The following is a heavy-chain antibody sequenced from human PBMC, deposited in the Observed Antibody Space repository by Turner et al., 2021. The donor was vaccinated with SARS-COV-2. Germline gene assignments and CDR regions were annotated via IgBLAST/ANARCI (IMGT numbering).Heavy chain of an antibody. Sequence: EVQLVESGGGLVKPGGSLTLSCAASGFTFSSYAMSWVRQAPGKGLGWVSAISVSGGRTYYADSVKGRFTISRDNSKNTLYLQMNSLRAEDTAVYYCAKGYDSSGYYSARGGLFCDYWGQGTLVTVSS. CDR1: GFTFSSYA. V-gene: IGHV3-23*04. D-gene: IGHD3-22*01. CDR2: ISVSGGRT. J-gene: IGHJ4*02. CDR3: AKGYDSSGYYSARGGLFCDY.